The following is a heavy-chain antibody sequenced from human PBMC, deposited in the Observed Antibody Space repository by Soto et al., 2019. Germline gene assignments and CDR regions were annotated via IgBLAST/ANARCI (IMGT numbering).Heavy chain of an antibody. D-gene: IGHD1-7*01. CDR3: ARDSYNWNYGGGLDY. CDR1: GFTFSSYS. V-gene: IGHV3-21*01. Sequence: GGSLRLSCAASGFTFSSYSMNWVRQAPGKGLEWVSSISSSSSYIYYADSVKGRFTISRDNAKNSLYLQMNSLRAEDTAVYYCARDSYNWNYGGGLDYWGQGTLVTVSS. J-gene: IGHJ4*02. CDR2: ISSSSSYI.